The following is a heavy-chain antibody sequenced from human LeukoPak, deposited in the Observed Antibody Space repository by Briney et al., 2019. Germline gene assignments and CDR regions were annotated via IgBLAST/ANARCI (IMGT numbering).Heavy chain of an antibody. CDR1: GFTFSSYG. Sequence: PGGSLRLSCAVSGFTFSSYGMHWVRQAPGKGLEWVAFIRYDGSNKYYADSVKGRFTISRDNSKNTLYLQMNSLRAEDTAVYYCAKDPGSGWLYYFDYWGQGTLVTVSS. D-gene: IGHD6-19*01. CDR3: AKDPGSGWLYYFDY. J-gene: IGHJ4*02. V-gene: IGHV3-30*02. CDR2: IRYDGSNK.